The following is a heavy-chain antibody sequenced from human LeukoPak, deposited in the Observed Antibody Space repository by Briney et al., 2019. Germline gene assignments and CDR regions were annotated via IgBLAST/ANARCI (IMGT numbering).Heavy chain of an antibody. J-gene: IGHJ5*02. V-gene: IGHV3-23*01. CDR1: GFTLSNYA. D-gene: IGHD3-3*01. CDR2: ISSSGVGI. CDR3: AKDSKITIFGVVIGGWFDP. Sequence: GGSLRLSCEASGFTLSNYAMNWVRQAPGEGLDWVSAISSSGVGIHYADSVKGRFTISRDNSKNTLYLQMNSLRAEDTAVYYCAKDSKITIFGVVIGGWFDPWGQGTLVTVSS.